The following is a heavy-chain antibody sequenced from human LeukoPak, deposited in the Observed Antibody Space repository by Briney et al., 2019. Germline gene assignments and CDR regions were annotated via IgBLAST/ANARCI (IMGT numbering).Heavy chain of an antibody. V-gene: IGHV3-30*02. CDR1: GFTFSSYG. D-gene: IGHD6-19*01. Sequence: PGGSLRLSCAASGFTFSSYGMHWVRQAPGKGLEWVAFIRYDGSNKYYADSVKGRFTISRDNSKNTLYLQMNSLRAEDTAVYYCAKNYRSAVAGWFDPWGQGTLVTVSS. CDR3: AKNYRSAVAGWFDP. CDR2: IRYDGSNK. J-gene: IGHJ5*02.